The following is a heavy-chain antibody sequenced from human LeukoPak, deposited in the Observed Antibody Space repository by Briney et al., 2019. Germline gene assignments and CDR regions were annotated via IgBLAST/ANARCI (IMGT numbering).Heavy chain of an antibody. D-gene: IGHD6-19*01. CDR3: ARDRSSGWIDY. V-gene: IGHV3-30-3*01. CDR1: GFTFSSYA. CDR2: ISYDGSNK. Sequence: GGSLRLSCAASGFTFSSYAMHWVRQAPGKGLEWVAVISYDGSNKYYADSVKGRFTISRDNAKNTMYLQLNSLRAEDTAVYYCARDRSSGWIDYWGQGTLVTVSS. J-gene: IGHJ4*02.